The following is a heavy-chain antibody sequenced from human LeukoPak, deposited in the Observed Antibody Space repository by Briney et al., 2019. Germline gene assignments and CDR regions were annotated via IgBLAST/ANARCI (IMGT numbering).Heavy chain of an antibody. CDR2: IHRDGRT. D-gene: IGHD3-9*01. CDR1: GVSISSSEW. CDR3: GKTDIYFNPIDY. V-gene: IGHV4-4*02. J-gene: IGHJ4*02. Sequence: PSETLSLTCAVSGVSISSSEWWMWVRQPPGQGLEWIGEIHRDGRTRYNPSLKSRGTMSMDYSKNQFSLSVTSVTAADTAIYYCGKTDIYFNPIDYWGPGSLVTVSS.